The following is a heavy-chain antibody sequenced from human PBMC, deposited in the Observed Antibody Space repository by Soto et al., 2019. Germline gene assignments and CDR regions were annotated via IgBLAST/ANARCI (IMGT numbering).Heavy chain of an antibody. CDR1: GGSISSGDYY. V-gene: IGHV4-39*01. CDR2: VFYTGFT. CDR3: ATSQKGYNWNYFDH. J-gene: IGHJ4*02. D-gene: IGHD1-20*01. Sequence: SETLSLTCTVSGGSISSGDYYWGWLRQSPGKGPEWVGSVFYTGFTSYNPSLESRVSVSVDTSKNQFSLKVSGVSAADTAVYYCATSQKGYNWNYFDHWGQGALVTVSS.